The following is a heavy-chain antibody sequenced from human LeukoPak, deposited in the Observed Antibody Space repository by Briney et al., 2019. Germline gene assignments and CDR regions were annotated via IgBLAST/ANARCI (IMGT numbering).Heavy chain of an antibody. Sequence: ASVKVSCKASGGTFSSYAISWVRQAPGQGLEWMGGIIPIFGTANYAQKFQGRVTITADKSTSTAYMELSSLRSEDTAVYYCARGLWFGELSPRPRYYYYGMDVWGKGTTATVSS. CDR2: IIPIFGTA. D-gene: IGHD3-10*01. J-gene: IGHJ6*04. CDR3: ARGLWFGELSPRPRYYYYGMDV. V-gene: IGHV1-69*06. CDR1: GGTFSSYA.